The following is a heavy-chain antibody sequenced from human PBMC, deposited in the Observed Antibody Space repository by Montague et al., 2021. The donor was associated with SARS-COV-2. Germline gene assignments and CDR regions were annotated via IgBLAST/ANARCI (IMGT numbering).Heavy chain of an antibody. CDR3: ATASYDFWSGHTQGDNWFDP. CDR2: IYHSGST. J-gene: IGHJ5*02. Sequence: SETRSLTCAVSGGSISSSNWWSWVRQPPGKGLEWIGEIYHSGSTNYNPSLKSRVTISVDKSKNQFSLKLSSVTAADTAVYYCATASYDFWSGHTQGDNWFDPWGQGTLVTVSS. D-gene: IGHD3-3*01. CDR1: GGSISSSNW. V-gene: IGHV4-4*02.